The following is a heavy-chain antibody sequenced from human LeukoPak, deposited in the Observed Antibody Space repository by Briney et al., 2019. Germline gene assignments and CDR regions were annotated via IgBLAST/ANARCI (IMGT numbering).Heavy chain of an antibody. Sequence: ASVTVSCKASGYTFTSYSLSWVRQPPAQGREGMGWISTYNGNTNYAQNLQGRVTMTTDTSTNTSYMELTSLRSDDTAVYYCARASDIVVVVAPTPLDYWGQGTLVTVSS. D-gene: IGHD2-15*01. CDR1: GYTFTSYS. J-gene: IGHJ4*02. CDR2: ISTYNGNT. CDR3: ARASDIVVVVAPTPLDY. V-gene: IGHV1-18*01.